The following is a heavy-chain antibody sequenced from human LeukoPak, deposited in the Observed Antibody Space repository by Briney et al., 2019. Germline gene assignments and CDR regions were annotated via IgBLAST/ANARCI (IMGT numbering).Heavy chain of an antibody. CDR2: IYYSGST. CDR3: ARPSRAVAGTFFDY. Sequence: SETLSLTCTVSGGSISSSSYYWGWIRQPPGKGLEWIGSIYYSGSTYYNPSLKSRVTISVDTSKNQFSLKLSSVTAADTAVYYCARPSRAVAGTFFDYWGQGTLVTVSS. V-gene: IGHV4-39*01. J-gene: IGHJ4*02. CDR1: GGSISSSSYY. D-gene: IGHD6-19*01.